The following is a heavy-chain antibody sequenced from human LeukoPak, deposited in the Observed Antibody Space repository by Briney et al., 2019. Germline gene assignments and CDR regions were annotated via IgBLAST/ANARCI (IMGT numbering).Heavy chain of an antibody. CDR3: AKSGGQALYYDSSGYSYEPLIFDY. J-gene: IGHJ4*02. V-gene: IGHV3-23*01. CDR1: GFTFSSYG. CDR2: ISGSGGST. D-gene: IGHD3-22*01. Sequence: GGSLRLSCAASGFTFSSYGMSWGRQAPGKGLEGFSAISGSGGSTYYADSVKGRFTISRDNSKNTLYLQMNSLRAEDTAVYYCAKSGGQALYYDSSGYSYEPLIFDYWGQGTLVTVSS.